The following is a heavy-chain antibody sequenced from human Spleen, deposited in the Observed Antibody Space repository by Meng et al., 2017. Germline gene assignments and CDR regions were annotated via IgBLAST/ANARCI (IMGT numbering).Heavy chain of an antibody. D-gene: IGHD4-17*01. CDR2: INTYNGNT. CDR3: ASHMTTALDAFDI. Sequence: ASVKVSCKASGYTFTHYGFTWVRQAPGQGLEWVGWINTYNGNTNYAQNLQGRVTMTTETSTSTAYMEMRNLRPDDTAVYYCASHMTTALDAFDIWGQGTMVTVSS. J-gene: IGHJ3*02. CDR1: GYTFTHYG. V-gene: IGHV1-18*01.